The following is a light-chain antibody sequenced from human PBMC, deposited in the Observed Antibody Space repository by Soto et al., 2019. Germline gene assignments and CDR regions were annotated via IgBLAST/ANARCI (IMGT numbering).Light chain of an antibody. CDR2: GGS. Sequence: EVVLTQSPAILSFSPGEISALSCRASQSVGSSYLAWYQHKSGQAPRLLIYGGSGRARGVPDRFNGSGSGTDFTLIIRRLEPEDFAVYYCQQYGSSGTFGQGTKVDIK. CDR1: QSVGSSY. J-gene: IGKJ1*01. CDR3: QQYGSSGT. V-gene: IGKV3-20*01.